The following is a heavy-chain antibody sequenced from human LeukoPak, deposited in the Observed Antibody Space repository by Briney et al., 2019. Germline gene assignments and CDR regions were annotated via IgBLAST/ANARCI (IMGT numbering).Heavy chain of an antibody. CDR1: GGSISSYY. Sequence: SETLSLTCTVSGGSISSYYWSWIRQPAGKGLEWIGRIYTSGSTNYNPSLKSRVTMSVDMSKNQFSLKLSSVTAADTAVYYCARATSFYGSGMDYFDYWGQGTLVNVSS. D-gene: IGHD3-10*01. CDR3: ARATSFYGSGMDYFDY. J-gene: IGHJ4*02. V-gene: IGHV4-4*07. CDR2: IYTSGST.